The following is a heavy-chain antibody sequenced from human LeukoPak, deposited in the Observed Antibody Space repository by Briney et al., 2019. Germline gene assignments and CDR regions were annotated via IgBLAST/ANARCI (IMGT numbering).Heavy chain of an antibody. Sequence: PGRSLRLSCAASGFTFSSYAMHWVRQAPGKGLEWVAVISYDGSNKYYADSVKGRFTISRDNSKNTLYLQMNSLRAEDTAVYYCARGRNHLSRYFDWLFQFDYWGQGTLVTVSS. CDR3: ARGRNHLSRYFDWLFQFDY. D-gene: IGHD3-9*01. CDR2: ISYDGSNK. V-gene: IGHV3-30-3*01. J-gene: IGHJ4*02. CDR1: GFTFSSYA.